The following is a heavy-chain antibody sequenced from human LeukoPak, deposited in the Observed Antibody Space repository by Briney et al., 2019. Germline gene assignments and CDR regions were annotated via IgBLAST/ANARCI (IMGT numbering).Heavy chain of an antibody. CDR3: ASLITMIVVVLNDAFDI. V-gene: IGHV3-7*01. Sequence: PGGSLRLSCAASGFTFSSYWMSWVRHAPGKGLEWVSNIKQDGSEKYYVDSVKGRFTISRDNAKNSLYLQMNSLRAEDTAVYYCASLITMIVVVLNDAFDIWGRGTMVTVSS. CDR2: IKQDGSEK. J-gene: IGHJ3*02. D-gene: IGHD3-22*01. CDR1: GFTFSSYW.